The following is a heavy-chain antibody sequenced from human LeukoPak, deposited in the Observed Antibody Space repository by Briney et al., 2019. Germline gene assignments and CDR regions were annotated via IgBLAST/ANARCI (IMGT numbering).Heavy chain of an antibody. D-gene: IGHD3-22*01. CDR1: GFTFSSYW. CDR2: IKQDGSEK. V-gene: IGHV3-7*01. J-gene: IGHJ4*02. Sequence: GGSLRLSCAASGFTFSSYWMSWVRQAPGKGLEWVANIKQDGSEKYYVDSVKGRFTISRDNAKNSLYLQMNSLRAEDTAVYYCASRHYYDSSGYSYWGQGTLVTVSS. CDR3: ASRHYYDSSGYSY.